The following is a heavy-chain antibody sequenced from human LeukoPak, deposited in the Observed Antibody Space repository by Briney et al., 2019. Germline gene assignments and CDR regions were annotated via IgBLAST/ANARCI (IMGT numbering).Heavy chain of an antibody. J-gene: IGHJ6*04. CDR2: IYYNGST. CDR3: ARVFPITMVRGVLDDYYGMDV. CDR1: GGSISSGDYY. V-gene: IGHV4-30-4*01. Sequence: PQTLSLTCTVSGGSISSGDYYWSWIRQPPGKGLEWIGYIYYNGSTYYNPSLKSRVTISVDTSKNQFSLKLSSVTAADTAVYYCARVFPITMVRGVLDDYYGMDVWGKGTTVTVSS. D-gene: IGHD3-10*01.